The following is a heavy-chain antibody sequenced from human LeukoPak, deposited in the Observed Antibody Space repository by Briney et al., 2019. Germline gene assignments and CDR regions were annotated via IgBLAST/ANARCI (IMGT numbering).Heavy chain of an antibody. J-gene: IGHJ5*02. CDR2: IYYNEAP. V-gene: IGHV4-59*08. D-gene: IGHD3/OR15-3a*01. Sequence: SETLSLTRSVSGGSISDHYWSWIRQPPGKGLEWIAYIYYNEAPNYNPSLNARVTMSLDMSKNQFSLRLTSVTAADTAVYYCARGHYDLAPWGQGILVTVSS. CDR3: ARGHYDLAP. CDR1: GGSISDHY.